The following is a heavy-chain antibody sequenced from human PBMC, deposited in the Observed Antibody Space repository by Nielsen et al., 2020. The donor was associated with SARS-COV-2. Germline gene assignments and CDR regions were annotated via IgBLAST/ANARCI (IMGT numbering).Heavy chain of an antibody. CDR2: INSDGSST. Sequence: LSLTCAASGFTFSNSDMNWVRQAPGKGLVWVSRINSDGSSTSYADSVKGRFTISRDNAKSTLYLQMNSLRAEDTAVYYCARESGSSWYRYYYGMDVWGQGTTVTVSS. J-gene: IGHJ6*02. V-gene: IGHV3-74*01. CDR1: GFTFSNSD. D-gene: IGHD6-13*01. CDR3: ARESGSSWYRYYYGMDV.